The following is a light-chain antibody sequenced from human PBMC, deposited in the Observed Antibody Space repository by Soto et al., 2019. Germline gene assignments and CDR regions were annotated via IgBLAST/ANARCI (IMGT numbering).Light chain of an antibody. V-gene: IGKV3-15*01. CDR3: QQYNNWPPVT. Sequence: EIVMTQSPATLSVSPGERATLSCRASQSVSSNLAWYQQRPGQAPRLLIYGASTRATGIPARFSGSGSGTEFTLTISSLQSEDFAVYYCQQYNNWPPVTFGQGTKVEIK. CDR1: QSVSSN. CDR2: GAS. J-gene: IGKJ1*01.